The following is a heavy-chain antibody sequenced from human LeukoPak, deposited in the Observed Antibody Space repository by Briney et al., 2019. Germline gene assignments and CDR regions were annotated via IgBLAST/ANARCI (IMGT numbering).Heavy chain of an antibody. D-gene: IGHD6-19*01. CDR3: ARPQAVAGGVSWFDP. Sequence: LGESLKISCKGSGYSFTSYWIGWVRQMPGKGLEWMGIIYPGDSDTRYSPSFQGQVTISADKSISTAYLQWSSLKASDTAMYYCARPQAVAGGVSWFDPWGQGTLVTVSS. CDR2: IYPGDSDT. CDR1: GYSFTSYW. J-gene: IGHJ5*02. V-gene: IGHV5-51*01.